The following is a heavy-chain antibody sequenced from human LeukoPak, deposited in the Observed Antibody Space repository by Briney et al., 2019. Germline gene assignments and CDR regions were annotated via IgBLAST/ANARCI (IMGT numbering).Heavy chain of an antibody. CDR3: SKGGTYYDILTGSRYYYYMDV. D-gene: IGHD3-9*01. CDR2: ISGSGGST. Sequence: PGGSLRLSCAASGFTFSSYAMSWVRQAPGKGLEWVSAISGSGGSTYYADSVKGRFTISRDNSKNTLYLQMNSLRAEDTAVYYCSKGGTYYDILTGSRYYYYMDVWGKGTTVTVSS. J-gene: IGHJ6*03. CDR1: GFTFSSYA. V-gene: IGHV3-23*01.